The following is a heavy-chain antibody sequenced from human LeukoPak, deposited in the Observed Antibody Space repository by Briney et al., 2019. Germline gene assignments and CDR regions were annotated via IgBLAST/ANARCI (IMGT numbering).Heavy chain of an antibody. D-gene: IGHD3-22*01. Sequence: SETLSLTCAVSGVSISNYYLSWIRQPPGKGLEWIGHIYFIGDTNYNASLKSRVTISLDTSKNHFSLKLSSVTAADTAVYYCARTGVGSSGSMDVWGKGTTVTVSS. CDR3: ARTGVGSSGSMDV. J-gene: IGHJ6*04. V-gene: IGHV4-59*12. CDR2: IYFIGDT. CDR1: GVSISNYY.